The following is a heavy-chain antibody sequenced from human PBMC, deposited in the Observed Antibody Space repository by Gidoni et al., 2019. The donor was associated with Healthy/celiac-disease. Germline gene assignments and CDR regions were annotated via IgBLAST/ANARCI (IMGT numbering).Heavy chain of an antibody. D-gene: IGHD3-10*01. CDR2: IYYSGSP. Sequence: QLQVQESGPGLVKPSETLSLTCTVSGGSISSSSYYWGWIRQPPGKGLEWIGSIYYSGSPYYNPSLKSRVTISVDTSTNQFSLKLSSVTAADTAVYYCARHPKVSWELWFGAGWFDPWGQGTLVTVSS. CDR1: GGSISSSSYY. V-gene: IGHV4-39*01. J-gene: IGHJ5*02. CDR3: ARHPKVSWELWFGAGWFDP.